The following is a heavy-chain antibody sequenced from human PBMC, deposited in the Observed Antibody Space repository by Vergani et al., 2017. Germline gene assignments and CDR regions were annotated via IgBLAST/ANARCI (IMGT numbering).Heavy chain of an antibody. Sequence: QLHLQESGPGLVKPSETLSLTCTVSGDSITSSSYYWGWIRQPPGKGLEWIGNIYHSGGAYSNPSLKGRVTISVDTSKNQFSLEVTSVTAADTAIYFCARTESFILRYFHWALWGQGTLVTVSS. CDR2: IYHSGGA. J-gene: IGHJ4*02. CDR3: ARTESFILRYFHWAL. CDR1: GDSITSSSYY. D-gene: IGHD3-9*01. V-gene: IGHV4-39*01.